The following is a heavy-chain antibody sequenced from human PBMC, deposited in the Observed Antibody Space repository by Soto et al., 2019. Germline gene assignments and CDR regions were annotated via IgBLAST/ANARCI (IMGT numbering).Heavy chain of an antibody. CDR1: GFTFDDYA. V-gene: IGHV3-9*01. J-gene: IGHJ6*02. CDR2: ISWNSGSI. D-gene: IGHD1-26*01. Sequence: EVQLVESGGGLVQPGRSLRLSCAASGFTFDDYAMHWVRQAPGKGLEWVSGISWNSGSIGYADSVKGRFTISRDNAKNSMYLQMNSLRAEDTALYYCAKDIGGITLVRDTYGMDVWGQGTTVTVSS. CDR3: AKDIGGITLVRDTYGMDV.